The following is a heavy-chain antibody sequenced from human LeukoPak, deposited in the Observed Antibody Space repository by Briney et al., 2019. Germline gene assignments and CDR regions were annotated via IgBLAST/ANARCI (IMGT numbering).Heavy chain of an antibody. Sequence: PSETLSLTCTVSGDSIRSTSYYSGWIRQPPGKGLEWIGSIYYSGNTYYNPSLKSRVTISVDTSKNQFSLKLSSVTAADTAVYYCARVAPPYYDILTGYYTTYYFDYWGQGTLVTVSS. CDR1: GDSIRSTSYY. CDR2: IYYSGNT. V-gene: IGHV4-39*07. CDR3: ARVAPPYYDILTGYYTTYYFDY. D-gene: IGHD3-9*01. J-gene: IGHJ4*02.